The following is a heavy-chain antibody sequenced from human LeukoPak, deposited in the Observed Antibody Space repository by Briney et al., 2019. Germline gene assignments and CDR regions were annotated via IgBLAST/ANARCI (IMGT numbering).Heavy chain of an antibody. D-gene: IGHD6-13*01. V-gene: IGHV1-2*02. CDR1: GYTFTGYY. J-gene: IGHJ6*03. CDR2: INPNSGDT. Sequence: ASVKVSCKTSGYTFTGYYMHWVRQSPRQGLEWMGWINPNSGDTDYAEKFQGRVTMTRDTSTSTAYMELNRLRSDDTAVYYCARLNSSSWYYYYYYMDVWGKGTTVTVSS. CDR3: ARLNSSSWYYYYYYMDV.